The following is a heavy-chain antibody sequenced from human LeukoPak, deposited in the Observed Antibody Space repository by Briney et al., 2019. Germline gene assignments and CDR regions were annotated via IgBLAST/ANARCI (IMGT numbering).Heavy chain of an antibody. J-gene: IGHJ4*02. D-gene: IGHD3-22*01. CDR3: ARRTYYYDSSGHNYFDY. CDR1: GGSISSSSYY. Sequence: SETLSLTCTVSGGSISSSSYYWGWIRQPPGKGLEWFGSIYYSGSTYYNPSLKSRVTISVDTSKNQFSLKLSSVTAADTAVYYCARRTYYYDSSGHNYFDYWGQGTLVTVSS. CDR2: IYYSGST. V-gene: IGHV4-39*01.